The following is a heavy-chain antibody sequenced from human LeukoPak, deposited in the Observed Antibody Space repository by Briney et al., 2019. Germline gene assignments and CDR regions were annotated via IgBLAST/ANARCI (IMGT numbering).Heavy chain of an antibody. Sequence: PSETLSLTCTVSGGSISSSSYYWGWVRQPPGKGLEWIGSIYYSGSTYYNPSLKSRVTISVDTAKNQFSLKLSSVTAADTAVYYCARRAAWFGELHWGQGTLVTVS. J-gene: IGHJ4*02. CDR3: ARRAAWFGELH. D-gene: IGHD3-10*01. V-gene: IGHV4-39*01. CDR1: GGSISSSSYY. CDR2: IYYSGST.